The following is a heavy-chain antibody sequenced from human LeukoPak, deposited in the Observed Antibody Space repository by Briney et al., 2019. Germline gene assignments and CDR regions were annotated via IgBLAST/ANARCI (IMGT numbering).Heavy chain of an antibody. CDR1: GGSFSGYY. D-gene: IGHD2-15*01. J-gene: IGHJ4*02. CDR3: ARGPSVVVAADY. Sequence: SETLSLTCAVYGGSFSGYYRSWIRQPPGKGLEWIGEINHSGSTNYNPSLKSRVTISVDTSKNQFSLKLSSVTAADTAVYYCARGPSVVVAADYWGQGTLVTVSS. CDR2: INHSGST. V-gene: IGHV4-34*01.